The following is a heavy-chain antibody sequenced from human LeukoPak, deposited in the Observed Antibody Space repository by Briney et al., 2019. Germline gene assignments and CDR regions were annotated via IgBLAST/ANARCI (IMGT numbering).Heavy chain of an antibody. CDR3: ARGRWLPNAFDI. D-gene: IGHD5-24*01. V-gene: IGHV4-59*01. Sequence: SETLSLTCTVSGGSISRYYWSWIRQPPGKGLEWIGYIYYSGRTDYNPSLKSRVTISVDTSKHQFSMKLKSVTAADTAVYFCARGRWLPNAFDIWGQGTMVTVFS. J-gene: IGHJ3*02. CDR1: GGSISRYY. CDR2: IYYSGRT.